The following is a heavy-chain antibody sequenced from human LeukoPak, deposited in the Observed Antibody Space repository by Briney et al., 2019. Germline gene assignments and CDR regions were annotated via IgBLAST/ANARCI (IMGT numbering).Heavy chain of an antibody. CDR3: AKDNRRHYTSGPNPDSLH. Sequence: SLRLSCAGSGFIFNNYAMHWVRQPTGKGLEWVSGISWNSGSIDYADSVKGRFTISRDNAKNSLYLQMNSLIVEDTAFYYCAKDNRRHYTSGPNPDSLHWGQGALVTVSS. V-gene: IGHV3-9*01. D-gene: IGHD6-19*01. CDR1: GFIFNNYA. CDR2: ISWNSGSI. J-gene: IGHJ4*02.